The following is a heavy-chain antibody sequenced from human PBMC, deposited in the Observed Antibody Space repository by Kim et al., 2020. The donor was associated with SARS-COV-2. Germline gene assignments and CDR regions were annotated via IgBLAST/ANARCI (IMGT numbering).Heavy chain of an antibody. D-gene: IGHD3-22*01. Sequence: SETLSLTCAVYGGSFSGYYWSWIRQPPGKGLEWIGEINHSGSTNYNPSLKSRVTISVDTSKNQFSLKLSSVTAADTAVYYCARGRRNYDTGAFDIWGQGTMVTVSS. CDR3: ARGRRNYDTGAFDI. CDR1: GGSFSGYY. V-gene: IGHV4-34*01. J-gene: IGHJ3*02. CDR2: INHSGST.